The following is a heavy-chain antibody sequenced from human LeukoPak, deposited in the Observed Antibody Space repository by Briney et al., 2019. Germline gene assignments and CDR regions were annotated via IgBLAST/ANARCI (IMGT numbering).Heavy chain of an antibody. D-gene: IGHD6-13*01. CDR3: ASAPNSGYTTAPGF. CDR1: GFTFSSYW. CDR2: IQQDGSEK. J-gene: IGHJ4*02. Sequence: PGGSLRLSCAASGFTFSSYWMTWVRQAPGKGLEWVANIQQDGSEKYYVDSVKGRFTISRDNAKNSLYLQMNSLRADDTAVYYCASAPNSGYTTAPGFWGQGTLVTVSS. V-gene: IGHV3-7*02.